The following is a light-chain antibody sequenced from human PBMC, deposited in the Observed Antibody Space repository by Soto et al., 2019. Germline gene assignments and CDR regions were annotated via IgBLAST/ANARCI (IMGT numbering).Light chain of an antibody. CDR1: QSVSSY. CDR3: QQRSNWPPALT. J-gene: IGKJ4*01. CDR2: DAS. Sequence: EIVLTQSPATLSLSPGERATLSCRASQSVSSYLAWYQQKPGQAPRLLIYDASNRATGIPARFSGSGYGTDFTLTISSLEPEDFAVSYCQQRSNWPPALTFGGGTKVEIK. V-gene: IGKV3-11*01.